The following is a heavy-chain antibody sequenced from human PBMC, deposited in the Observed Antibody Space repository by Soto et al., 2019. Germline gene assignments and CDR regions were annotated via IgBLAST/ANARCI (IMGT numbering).Heavy chain of an antibody. CDR3: AKALYYFWSGFSYGLDV. CDR2: ISGSGDNT. V-gene: IGHV3-23*04. J-gene: IGHJ6*02. CDR1: GFTVSSNY. D-gene: IGHD3-3*01. Sequence: EVQLVESGGGLIQPGGSLRLSCAASGFTVSSNYMSWVRQAPGKGLEWVSVISGSGDNTYYADSVKGRFTISRDNSKNTVYLQMNSLGAEDTARYYCAKALYYFWSGFSYGLDVWGQGTTVTVSS.